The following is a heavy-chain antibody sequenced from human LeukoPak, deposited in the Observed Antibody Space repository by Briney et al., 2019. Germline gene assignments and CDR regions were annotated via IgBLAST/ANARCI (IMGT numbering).Heavy chain of an antibody. CDR3: ASGSSGYDP. Sequence: SETLSLTCTVSGGSISNYYWSWIRQPAGKGLEWIGRIYSSGTTIYNPSLKSQVTMSVDTSKNQFSLKLSSVTAADTAVYFCASGSSGYDPWGQGTLVTVSS. CDR1: GGSISNYY. D-gene: IGHD5-12*01. CDR2: IYSSGTT. V-gene: IGHV4-4*07. J-gene: IGHJ5*02.